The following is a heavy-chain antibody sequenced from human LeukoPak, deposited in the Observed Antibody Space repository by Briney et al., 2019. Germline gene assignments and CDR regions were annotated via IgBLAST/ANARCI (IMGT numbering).Heavy chain of an antibody. CDR2: IYYSGST. CDR1: GGSISSSSYY. Sequence: SETLSLTCTVSGGSISSSSYYWGWIRQPPEKGLEWIGSIYYSGSTYYNPSLKSRVTISADTSKNQFSLKLSSVTAADPAVYYCGRLGTGNSGYYKGVASMSTSYWGQGTLVTVSS. J-gene: IGHJ4*02. V-gene: IGHV4-39*07. D-gene: IGHD3-22*01. CDR3: GRLGTGNSGYYKGVASMSTSY.